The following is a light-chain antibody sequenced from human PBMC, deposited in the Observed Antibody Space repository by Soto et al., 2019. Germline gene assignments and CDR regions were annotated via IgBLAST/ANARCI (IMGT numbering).Light chain of an antibody. V-gene: IGKV3-20*01. CDR3: QQYMSSVT. J-gene: IGKJ1*01. CDR1: QSVDSTF. Sequence: EIVLTQSPGSLSLSPGERATLSCRASQSVDSTFFAWYQKKPGQAPRLLIYGASKRATCIPDRFSGSGSGTDFTLTISRLEPEDFAVYYCQQYMSSVTFGQGTKVEIK. CDR2: GAS.